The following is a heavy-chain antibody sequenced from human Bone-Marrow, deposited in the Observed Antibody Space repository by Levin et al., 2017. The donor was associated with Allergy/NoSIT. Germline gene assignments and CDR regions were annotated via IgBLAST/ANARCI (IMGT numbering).Heavy chain of an antibody. Sequence: GESLKISCAASGFTVSSNSMNWVRQAPGKGLEWVSVIYSGGGTEYADSVKARFSISRDNSKNTVFLQMNSLRAEDTAVYYCARVPPEYGGVDAFDIWGQGTMVTVSS. CDR1: GFTVSSNS. D-gene: IGHD4-23*01. CDR2: IYSGGGT. J-gene: IGHJ3*02. V-gene: IGHV3-66*01. CDR3: ARVPPEYGGVDAFDI.